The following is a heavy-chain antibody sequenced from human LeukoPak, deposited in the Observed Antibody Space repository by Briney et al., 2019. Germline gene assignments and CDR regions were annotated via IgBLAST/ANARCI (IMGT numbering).Heavy chain of an antibody. Sequence: ASVKVSCKASGYTFTTYYLHWVRQAPGQGLEWMGLINPSGGSTSYAQKFQGRVTMTRDTSTSTVYMELSSLRSEDTAVYYCARIIAASATWDYWGQGILVTVSS. J-gene: IGHJ4*02. D-gene: IGHD6-13*01. CDR3: ARIIAASATWDY. CDR2: INPSGGST. CDR1: GYTFTTYY. V-gene: IGHV1-46*01.